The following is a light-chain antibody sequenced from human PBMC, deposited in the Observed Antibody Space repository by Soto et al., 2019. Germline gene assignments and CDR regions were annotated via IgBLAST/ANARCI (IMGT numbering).Light chain of an antibody. CDR2: DNT. V-gene: IGLV1-40*01. Sequence: QSVLTQPPSVSGAPGQRVTISCTGSSSNIGAGYDVHWYQQLPGTAPKLLIYDNTHRPSGVPNRFSGSKSGTSASLAITGLQAEDEAEYYCQSYDSGLSGHWVFGGGTKLTVL. J-gene: IGLJ3*02. CDR3: QSYDSGLSGHWV. CDR1: SSNIGAGYD.